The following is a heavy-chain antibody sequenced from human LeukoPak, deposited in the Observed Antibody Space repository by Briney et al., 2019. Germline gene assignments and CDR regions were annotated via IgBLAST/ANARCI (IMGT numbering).Heavy chain of an antibody. CDR2: IKSKTDGGTT. V-gene: IGHV3-15*01. CDR3: TIGYSSSWCFDY. J-gene: IGHJ4*02. CDR1: GFTFSNAW. Sequence: KPGGSLRLSCAASGFTFSNAWMSWVRQAPGKGLEWVGRIKSKTDGGTTDYAAPVKGRFTISRDDSKNTLYLQMNSLKTEDTAVYYCTIGYSSSWCFDYWGQGTLVTVSS. D-gene: IGHD6-13*01.